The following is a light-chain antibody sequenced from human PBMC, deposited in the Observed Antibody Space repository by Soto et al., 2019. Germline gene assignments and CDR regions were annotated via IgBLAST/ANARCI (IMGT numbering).Light chain of an antibody. Sequence: QSALTQPPSASGSPGQSVTISCTGPSSDVGGYNYVSWYQQHPGKAPKLMIYEVSERPSGVPDRFSGSKSSNTASLTVSGLQAEDEADYYCSSYAGSNNFVFGTGTKGTVL. CDR2: EVS. J-gene: IGLJ1*01. V-gene: IGLV2-8*01. CDR1: SSDVGGYNY. CDR3: SSYAGSNNFV.